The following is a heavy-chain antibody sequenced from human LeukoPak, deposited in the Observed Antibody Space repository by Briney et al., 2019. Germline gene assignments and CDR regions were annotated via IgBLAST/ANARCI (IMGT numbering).Heavy chain of an antibody. CDR1: GYTFTSYY. Sequence: ASVKVSCKASGYTFTSYYMHWVRQAPGQGLEWMGIINPSGGSTSSAQKFQGRVTMTSDTSTSTVYMELRSLRSDDTAVYYCAGNYYGSGSFFDYWGQGTLVTVSS. J-gene: IGHJ4*02. CDR3: AGNYYGSGSFFDY. CDR2: INPSGGST. D-gene: IGHD3-10*01. V-gene: IGHV1-46*01.